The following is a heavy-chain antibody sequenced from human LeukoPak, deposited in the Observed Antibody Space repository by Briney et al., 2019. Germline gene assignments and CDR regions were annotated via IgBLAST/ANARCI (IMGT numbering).Heavy chain of an antibody. CDR1: GFVFDDYA. CDR2: IRYDGSNK. D-gene: IGHD5-12*01. Sequence: GGSLRLSCAASGFVFDDYAMSWVRQAPGKGLEWVAFIRYDGSNKYYADSVKGRFTVSRDNSKNTLYLQMKSLRAEDTAVYYCAKGGGYEAQYYYYYLDVWGKGTTVTISS. J-gene: IGHJ6*03. V-gene: IGHV3-30*02. CDR3: AKGGGYEAQYYYYYLDV.